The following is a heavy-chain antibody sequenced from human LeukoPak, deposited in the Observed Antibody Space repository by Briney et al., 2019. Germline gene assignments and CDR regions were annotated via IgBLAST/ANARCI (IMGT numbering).Heavy chain of an antibody. J-gene: IGHJ3*02. CDR3: ARGSSSWYMLNAFDI. Sequence: SETLSLTCTVSGGSISSYYWSWIRQPAGKGLEWIGRIYTSGSTNYNPSLKSRVTMSVDTSKNQSSLKLSSVTAADTAVYYCARGSSSWYMLNAFDIWGQGTMVTVSS. D-gene: IGHD6-13*01. CDR1: GGSISSYY. CDR2: IYTSGST. V-gene: IGHV4-4*07.